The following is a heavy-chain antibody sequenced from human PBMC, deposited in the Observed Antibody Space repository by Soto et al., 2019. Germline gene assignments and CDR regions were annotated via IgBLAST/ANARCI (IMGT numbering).Heavy chain of an antibody. J-gene: IGHJ4*02. Sequence: QVQLVQSGAEVKKPGSSVKVSCKASGGTFSSYAISWVRQAPGQGLEWMGGIIPIFGTANYAQKFQGRVTITADDSTSTAYMELSSLRSEDTAVYYCARPPKYYYDSSGYYYVEWGQGTLVTVSS. CDR2: IIPIFGTA. V-gene: IGHV1-69*01. CDR3: ARPPKYYYDSSGYYYVE. D-gene: IGHD3-22*01. CDR1: GGTFSSYA.